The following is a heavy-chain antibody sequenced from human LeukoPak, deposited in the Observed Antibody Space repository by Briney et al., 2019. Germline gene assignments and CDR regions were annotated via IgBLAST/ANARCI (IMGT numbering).Heavy chain of an antibody. V-gene: IGHV4-61*02. CDR2: IYTSGST. CDR1: GGSISSGSYY. J-gene: IGHJ6*03. D-gene: IGHD2-21*01. CDR3: ARAVTYCGGDCYSKSDYHYYYYMDV. Sequence: SETLSLTCTVSGGSISSGSYYWSWIRQPAGKGLEWIGRIYTSGSTNYNPSLKSRVTISVDTSKNQFSLKLSSVTAADTAVYYCARAVTYCGGDCYSKSDYHYYYYMDVWGKGTTVTVSS.